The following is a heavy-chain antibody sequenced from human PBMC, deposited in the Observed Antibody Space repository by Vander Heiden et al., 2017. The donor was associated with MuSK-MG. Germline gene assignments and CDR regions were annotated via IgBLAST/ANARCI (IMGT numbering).Heavy chain of an antibody. CDR1: GFTFGDYA. CDR3: TRVSKLSEGVVSDF. V-gene: IGHV3-49*04. CDR2: IRMKRNGGTT. Sequence: DVQLVESGGGLVQPGRSLRLSCPTSGFTFGDYAMSWVRQAPGKGLEWVGFIRMKRNGGTTEYAASVKGRFTISRDDSKSIAYLQMNSLITEDTAVYYCTRVSKLSEGVVSDFWGLGTLVTVSS. D-gene: IGHD2-8*01. J-gene: IGHJ4*02.